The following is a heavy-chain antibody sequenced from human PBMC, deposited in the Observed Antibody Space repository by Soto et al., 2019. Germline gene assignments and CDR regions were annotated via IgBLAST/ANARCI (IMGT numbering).Heavy chain of an antibody. CDR1: GYTFTSYD. D-gene: IGHD6-13*01. Sequence: QVQLVQSGAEVKKPGASVKVSCKASGYTFTSYDINWVRQATGQGLEWMGWMNPNSGNTGYAQKFQGRVTMTRNTSISTAYMELSSLRSEDSAVYYCARPELVHNWFDPWGQGTLVTVSS. V-gene: IGHV1-8*01. CDR2: MNPNSGNT. J-gene: IGHJ5*02. CDR3: ARPELVHNWFDP.